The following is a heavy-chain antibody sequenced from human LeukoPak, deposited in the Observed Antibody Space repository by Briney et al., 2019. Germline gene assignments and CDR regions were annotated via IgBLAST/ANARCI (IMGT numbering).Heavy chain of an antibody. Sequence: GGSLRLSCAASGFTFSSYEMNWVRQAPGKGLEWVSYISSSGSTKYYADSVKGRFTISRDNAKNSLYLQMNSLRAEDTAVYYCARSMTTVTQRVFDYWGQGTLVTVSS. CDR1: GFTFSSYE. CDR2: ISSSGSTK. D-gene: IGHD4-17*01. CDR3: ARSMTTVTQRVFDY. J-gene: IGHJ4*02. V-gene: IGHV3-48*03.